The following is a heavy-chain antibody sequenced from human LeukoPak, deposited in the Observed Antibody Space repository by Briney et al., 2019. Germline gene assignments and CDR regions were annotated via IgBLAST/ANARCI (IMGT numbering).Heavy chain of an antibody. V-gene: IGHV3-21*01. CDR2: ISSSSSYI. J-gene: IGHJ4*02. Sequence: PGGSLRLSCAASGFTFSSYSMNWVRQAPGKGLEWVSSISSSSSYIYYADSVKGRFTISRDNAKNSLYLQMNSLRAEDTAVHYCARDRRGYSGYDTFDYWGQGTLVTVSS. CDR3: ARDRRGYSGYDTFDY. CDR1: GFTFSSYS. D-gene: IGHD5-12*01.